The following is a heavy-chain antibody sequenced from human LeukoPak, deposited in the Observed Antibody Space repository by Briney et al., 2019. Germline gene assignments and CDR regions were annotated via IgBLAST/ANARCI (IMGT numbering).Heavy chain of an antibody. D-gene: IGHD3-3*01. CDR2: VHNSGTT. V-gene: IGHV4-31*03. CDR1: GASIGSNEYY. CDR3: ARGGVIILRTIYDYFNY. J-gene: IGHJ4*02. Sequence: SETLSLTCTVSGASIGSNEYYWSWIRQVPGKGLEWIGYVHNSGTTFYNPSLKSRVIISVDTSKDQFSLRLDSVTAADTAVYFCARGGVIILRTIYDYFNYWGQGALVSVST.